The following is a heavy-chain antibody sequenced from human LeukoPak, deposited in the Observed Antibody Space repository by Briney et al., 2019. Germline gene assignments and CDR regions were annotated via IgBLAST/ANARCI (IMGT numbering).Heavy chain of an antibody. V-gene: IGHV1-24*01. Sequence: ASVKVSCKASGYTFTGYYMHWVRQAPGKGLEWMGGFDPEDGETIYAQKFQGRVTMTEDTSTDTAYMELSSLRSEDTAVYYCATPITGTRSGGFDPWGQGTLVTVSS. D-gene: IGHD1-7*01. CDR3: ATPITGTRSGGFDP. CDR2: FDPEDGET. J-gene: IGHJ5*02. CDR1: GYTFTGYY.